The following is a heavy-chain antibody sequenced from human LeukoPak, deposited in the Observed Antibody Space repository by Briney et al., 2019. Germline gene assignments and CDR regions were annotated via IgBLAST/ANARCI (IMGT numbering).Heavy chain of an antibody. J-gene: IGHJ4*02. Sequence: GASVNVSCKASGYTFNTYGISWVRQAPGQGLEWMGWIGTENAYTIYAEKFQGRVTLTTDTSTTTVHMELRSLRSDDTAVYYCARDRERGFDYWGQGSLVTVSS. CDR2: IGTENAYT. CDR1: GYTFNTYG. CDR3: ARDRERGFDY. V-gene: IGHV1-18*01. D-gene: IGHD5-24*01.